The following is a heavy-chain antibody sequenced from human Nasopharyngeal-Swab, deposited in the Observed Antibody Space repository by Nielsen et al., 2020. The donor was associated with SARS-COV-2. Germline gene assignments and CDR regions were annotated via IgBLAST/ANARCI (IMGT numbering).Heavy chain of an antibody. J-gene: IGHJ4*02. CDR3: ARQYSFGYYFDY. Sequence: WIRQPPGKGLEWISFISSSGTKEQYRGSVRGRFTISRDNAKSSAYLHMNSLRAEDTAIYYCARQYSFGYYFDYWGQGTLVTVSS. CDR2: ISSSGTKE. D-gene: IGHD3-3*01. V-gene: IGHV3-11*01.